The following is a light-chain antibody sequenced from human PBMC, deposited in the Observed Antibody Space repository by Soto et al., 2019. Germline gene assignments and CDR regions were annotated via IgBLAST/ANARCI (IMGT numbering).Light chain of an antibody. J-gene: IGLJ2*01. CDR1: SSDVGRYNY. CDR2: DVT. V-gene: IGLV2-14*01. CDR3: SSYTSSKTVL. Sequence: QSVLTQPASVSGSPGQSITISCTGTSSDVGRYNYVSWHQQHPGKAPKLMIYDVTNRPSGVSNRFSGSKSGTTASLTISVLQAEDEADYYCSSYTSSKTVLFGGGTQLTVL.